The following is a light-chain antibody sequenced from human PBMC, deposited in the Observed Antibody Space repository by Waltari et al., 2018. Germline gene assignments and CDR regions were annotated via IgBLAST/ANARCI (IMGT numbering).Light chain of an antibody. CDR1: NSDLGSYNY. CDR3: SSYMDTTTLEL. V-gene: IGLV2-14*03. J-gene: IGLJ2*01. CDR2: DLT. Sequence: QSALTQPASMSGSPGQSITISCTGTNSDLGSYNYVPWYQQHPGKAPKLIIYDLTNRPSGVSNRCSGSKSGNTASLTSSGLQAEDEADYYCSSYMDTTTLELFGGGTSLTVL.